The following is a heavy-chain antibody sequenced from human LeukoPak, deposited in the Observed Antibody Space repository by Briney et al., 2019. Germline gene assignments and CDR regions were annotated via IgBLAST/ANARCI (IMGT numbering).Heavy chain of an antibody. J-gene: IGHJ4*02. Sequence: PSETLSLTCTVSGGSISSYYWSWIRQPPGKGLEWIGHIYYSGSTNYNPSLKSRVAISVDTSKNQFSLKLSSVTAADTAVYYCARADSSGYYVGYWGQGTLVTVSS. V-gene: IGHV4-59*01. CDR1: GGSISSYY. D-gene: IGHD3-22*01. CDR3: ARADSSGYYVGY. CDR2: IYYSGST.